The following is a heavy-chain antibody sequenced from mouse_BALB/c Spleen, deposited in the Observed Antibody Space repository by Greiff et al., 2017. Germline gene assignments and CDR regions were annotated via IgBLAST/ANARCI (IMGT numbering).Heavy chain of an antibody. J-gene: IGHJ2*01. Sequence: EVQRVESGGGLVKPGGSLKLSCAASGFTFSSYAMSWVRQTPEKRLEWVASISSGGSTYYPDSVKGRFTISRDNARNILYLQMSSLRSEDTAMYYCAREPYYGNLDYWGQGTTLTVSS. CDR1: GFTFSSYA. CDR2: ISSGGST. CDR3: AREPYYGNLDY. V-gene: IGHV5-6-5*01. D-gene: IGHD2-10*01.